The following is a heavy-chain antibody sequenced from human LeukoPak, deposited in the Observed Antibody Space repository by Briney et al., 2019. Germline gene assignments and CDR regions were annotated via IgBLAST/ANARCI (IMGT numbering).Heavy chain of an antibody. D-gene: IGHD4-23*01. V-gene: IGHV4-59*01. Sequence: NPSETLSLTCTVSGGSISSYYWSWIRQPPGKGLEWIGYIYYSGSTNYNPSLKSRVTISVDTSKNQFSLKLSSVTAADTAVYYCARVSHSNGGTIYYFDYWGQGTLVTVSS. CDR1: GGSISSYY. CDR3: ARVSHSNGGTIYYFDY. J-gene: IGHJ4*02. CDR2: IYYSGST.